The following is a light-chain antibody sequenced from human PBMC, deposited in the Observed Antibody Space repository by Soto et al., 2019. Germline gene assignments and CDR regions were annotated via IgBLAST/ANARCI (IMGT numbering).Light chain of an antibody. CDR3: HQRNQ. CDR2: DAY. V-gene: IGKV3-11*01. Sequence: EIVLTQSPATLSLSPGERATLSCRASQSFRGLLAWYQQKPGQAPRLLIYDAYNRATGIPPRFSGNGSGTDFTLTISSLEPEDFAMYYCHQRNQFGQGTRLEI. CDR1: QSFRGL. J-gene: IGKJ5*01.